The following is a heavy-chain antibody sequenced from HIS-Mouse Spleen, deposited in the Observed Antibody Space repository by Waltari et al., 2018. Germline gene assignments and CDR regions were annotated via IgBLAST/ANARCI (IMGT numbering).Heavy chain of an antibody. V-gene: IGHV4-39*07. CDR1: GGSISSSSYY. J-gene: IGHJ3*02. D-gene: IGHD3-3*01. CDR3: ARDFHDFWSGYYGGDKKHDAFDI. Sequence: QLQLQESGPGLVKPSETLSLTCTVSGGSISSSSYYWGWNRQPPGKGLAWVGSIYYSGSTYYNPSLKSRVTMSVDTSKNQFSLKLSSVTAADTAVYYCARDFHDFWSGYYGGDKKHDAFDIWGQGTMVTVSS. CDR2: IYYSGST.